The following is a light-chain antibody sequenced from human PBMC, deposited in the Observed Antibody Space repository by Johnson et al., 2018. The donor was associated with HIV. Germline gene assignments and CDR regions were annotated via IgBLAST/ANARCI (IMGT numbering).Light chain of an antibody. CDR2: DND. CDR1: SSNIGNNY. CDR3: GTWDGGLSIYV. Sequence: QPVLTQPPSMSAAPGQKVTISCSGSSSNIGNNYVSWYQQLPGTAPKLLIYDNDKRPSGIPDRFSASKSDTSATLGITGLQSGDEANYYCGTWDGGLSIYVFGTGTEGTVL. V-gene: IGLV1-51*01. J-gene: IGLJ1*01.